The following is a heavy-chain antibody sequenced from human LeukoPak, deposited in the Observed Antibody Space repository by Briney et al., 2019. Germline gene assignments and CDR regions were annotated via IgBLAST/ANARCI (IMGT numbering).Heavy chain of an antibody. V-gene: IGHV3-48*02. D-gene: IGHD2-15*01. CDR1: GFTFSSYG. J-gene: IGHJ4*02. Sequence: AGGSLRLSCVASGFTFSSYGMNWVRRAPGKGLEWISYISSRSSTIYYADSVKGRFTISRDNAKNSLYLQMNSLRDEDTAVYYCARGCSGGSCFGDFDYWGQGTLGTVSS. CDR2: ISSRSSTI. CDR3: ARGCSGGSCFGDFDY.